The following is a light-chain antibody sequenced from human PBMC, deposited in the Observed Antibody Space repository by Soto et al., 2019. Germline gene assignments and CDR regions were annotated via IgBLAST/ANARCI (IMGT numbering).Light chain of an antibody. CDR1: SSDVGGHNY. V-gene: IGLV2-14*01. CDR3: SSYRSTSYV. J-gene: IGLJ1*01. CDR2: EVT. Sequence: QSVLTQPASVSGSPGQSITISCAGSSSDVGGHNYVSWYKQHPGKAPKLLIYEVTNRPSGVSNRFSGSKSGNTASLTISGLQAEDEADYYCSSYRSTSYVFGTGTKV.